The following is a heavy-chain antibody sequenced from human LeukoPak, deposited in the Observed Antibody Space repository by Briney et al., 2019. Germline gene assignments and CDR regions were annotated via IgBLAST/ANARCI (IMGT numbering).Heavy chain of an antibody. V-gene: IGHV1-69*05. D-gene: IGHD3-10*01. CDR1: GHIFTVDS. CDR3: VVYGSGSYGTPGD. Sequence: ASVKVSCTASGHIFTVDSIHWVRQAPGQGLEWMGGIIPIFGTANYAQKFQGRVTITTDESTSTAYMELSSLRSEDTAVYYCVVYGSGSYGTPGDWGQGTLVTVSS. CDR2: IIPIFGTA. J-gene: IGHJ4*02.